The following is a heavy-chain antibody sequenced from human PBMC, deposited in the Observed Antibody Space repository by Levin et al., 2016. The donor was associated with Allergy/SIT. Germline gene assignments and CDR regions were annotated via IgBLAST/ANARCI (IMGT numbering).Heavy chain of an antibody. CDR3: ASPESYSAWSSGWNFDY. V-gene: IGHV4-39*01. CDR1: GGSISSRTYY. Sequence: SETLSLTCTVSGGSISSRTYYWGWIRQPPGKGLEWIGSIYYSGSTYYNPSLKSRVTISVDTSKNQFSLKLSSVTAADTAVYYCASPESYSAWSSGWNFDYWGQGTLVTVSS. J-gene: IGHJ4*02. D-gene: IGHD6-19*01. CDR2: IYYSGST.